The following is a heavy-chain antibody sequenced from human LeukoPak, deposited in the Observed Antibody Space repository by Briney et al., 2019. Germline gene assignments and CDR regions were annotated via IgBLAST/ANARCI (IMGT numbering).Heavy chain of an antibody. D-gene: IGHD5-24*01. Sequence: GESLKISCHFSGYPFTNYWIGWVPHMPGKGLGRMGIIDTGDSDNRYNPSLQGQGTISADKAISTAYLRWSSLKASDTAMYFYARSAAPRDGYSYFTNWGQGTLVTVSS. CDR2: IDTGDSDN. CDR1: GYPFTNYW. J-gene: IGHJ4*02. CDR3: ARSAAPRDGYSYFTN. V-gene: IGHV5-51*01.